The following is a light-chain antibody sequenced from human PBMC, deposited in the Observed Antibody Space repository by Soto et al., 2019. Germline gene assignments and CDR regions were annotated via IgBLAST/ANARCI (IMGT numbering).Light chain of an antibody. CDR3: HTWGTGFQV. CDR2: LNNDGSH. V-gene: IGLV4-69*01. J-gene: IGLJ2*01. Sequence: QSVLTQSPSASASLGASVKLTCTLSSGHSSYAIAWHQKQPGKGPRYLMDLNNDGSHTKGDGIPDRFSGSSSGAERYLIISRLQSEDEAYYYCHTWGTGFQVFGGGTKVTVL. CDR1: SGHSSYA.